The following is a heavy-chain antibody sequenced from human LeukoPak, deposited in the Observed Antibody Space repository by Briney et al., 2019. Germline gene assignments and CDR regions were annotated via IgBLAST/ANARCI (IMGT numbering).Heavy chain of an antibody. CDR1: GGTFSSYA. D-gene: IGHD6-19*01. CDR3: ARCPSIAVAGFYY. V-gene: IGHV1-69*04. J-gene: IGHJ4*02. CDR2: IIPILGIA. Sequence: SVKVSCKASGGTFSSYAISWVRQAPGQGLEWMGRIIPILGIANYAQKFQGRVTITADKSTSTAYMELSSLRSEDTAVYYCARCPSIAVAGFYYWGQGILVIVSA.